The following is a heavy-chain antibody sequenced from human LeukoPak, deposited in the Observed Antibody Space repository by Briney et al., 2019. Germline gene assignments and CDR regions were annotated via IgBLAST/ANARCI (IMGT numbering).Heavy chain of an antibody. Sequence: PGGSLRLSCAASGFTFSSYAMSWVRQAPGKGLEWVSATSGSGGSTYYADSVKGRFTISRDNSKNTLYLQMNSLRAEDTAVYYCTRHGGRDYYDSTEDGFDIWGQGTMVTVSS. V-gene: IGHV3-23*01. CDR1: GFTFSSYA. D-gene: IGHD3-22*01. J-gene: IGHJ3*02. CDR3: TRHGGRDYYDSTEDGFDI. CDR2: TSGSGGST.